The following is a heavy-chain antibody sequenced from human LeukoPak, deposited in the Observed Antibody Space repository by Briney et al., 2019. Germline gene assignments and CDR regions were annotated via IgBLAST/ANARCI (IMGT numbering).Heavy chain of an antibody. CDR2: IKQDGSEK. J-gene: IGHJ4*02. CDR3: ARGPHVLLWFGELSQPSYFDY. Sequence: GGSLRLSCAASGFTFSSYWMSWVRQAPGKGLEWVANIKQDGSEKYYVDSAKGRFTISRDSAKNSLYLQMNSLRAEDTAVYYCARGPHVLLWFGELSQPSYFDYWGQGTLVTVSS. D-gene: IGHD3-10*01. CDR1: GFTFSSYW. V-gene: IGHV3-7*04.